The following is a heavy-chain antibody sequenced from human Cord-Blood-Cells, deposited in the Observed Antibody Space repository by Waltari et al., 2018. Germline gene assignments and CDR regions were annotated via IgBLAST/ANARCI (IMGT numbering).Heavy chain of an antibody. Sequence: QLQLQESGPGLVKPSETLSLTCTVSGGSISSSSYYLGWIRQPPGKGVEGIGCICYSGSTYYNPSRRSRVTISVATSKNQFSLKMSSVNDADTSVYYCARHGKYSSSFDYWGQGTLVTVSS. CDR2: ICYSGST. J-gene: IGHJ4*02. V-gene: IGHV4-39*01. D-gene: IGHD6-6*01. CDR1: GGSISSSSYY. CDR3: ARHGKYSSSFDY.